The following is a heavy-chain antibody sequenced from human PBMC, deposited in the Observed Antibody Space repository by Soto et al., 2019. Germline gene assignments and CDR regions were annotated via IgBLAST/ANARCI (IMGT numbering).Heavy chain of an antibody. J-gene: IGHJ4*02. CDR1: GCSISSSNYY. CDR2: IYYIGNT. CDR3: AREDRTNGYNYDY. V-gene: IGHV4-39*01. Sequence: SSETLSLTCSVSGCSISSSNYYWAWIRQPPGKGLEWIGSIYYIGNTYYNPSLKSRVTMSVDTSKNQFSLKVTSVTAADTAIYYCAREDRTNGYNYDYWGKGTLVTVSS. D-gene: IGHD1-1*01.